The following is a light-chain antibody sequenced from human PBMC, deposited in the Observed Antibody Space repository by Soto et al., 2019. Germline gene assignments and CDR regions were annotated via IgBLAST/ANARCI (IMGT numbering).Light chain of an antibody. CDR3: SSYTSSSTRV. CDR2: DVS. J-gene: IGLJ3*02. CDR1: SSDIGGYIY. V-gene: IGLV2-14*01. Sequence: QSARTQPASVSGSPGQSITISCNGTSSDIGGYIYVSWYQQHPGKAPKLMIYDVSNRPSGVSNRFSASKSGNTASLTISGLQAEDEADYYCSSYTSSSTRVFGGGTKLTVL.